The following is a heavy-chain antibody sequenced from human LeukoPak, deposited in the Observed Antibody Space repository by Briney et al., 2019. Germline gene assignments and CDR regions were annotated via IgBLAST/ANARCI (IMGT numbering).Heavy chain of an antibody. J-gene: IGHJ5*02. CDR2: VYYSGST. V-gene: IGHV4-39*01. CDR1: GGSISSSSYY. D-gene: IGHD3-9*01. Sequence: SETLSLTCTVSGGSISSSSYYWGWIRQPPGKGLEWIGSVYYSGSTYDNPSLKSRVTLSVDTSKNQFSLKLGSVTAADTAVYYCARHVYYDILTGYYSDWFYPWGQGTLVTVSS. CDR3: ARHVYYDILTGYYSDWFYP.